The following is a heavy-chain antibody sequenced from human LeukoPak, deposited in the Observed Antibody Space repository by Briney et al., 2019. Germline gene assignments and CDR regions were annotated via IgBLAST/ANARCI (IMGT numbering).Heavy chain of an antibody. CDR1: GFPFSRYW. CDR2: VNNDGSDT. V-gene: IGHV3-74*01. CDR3: AGSPY. Sequence: GGSPRLSCTASGFPFSRYWMHWVRQAPGKGLVWVSRVNNDGSDTIYADSVKGRFAISRDNAKNTVYLQMNSLRAEDTAMYYCAGSPYWGQGALVTVSS. J-gene: IGHJ4*02. D-gene: IGHD6-19*01.